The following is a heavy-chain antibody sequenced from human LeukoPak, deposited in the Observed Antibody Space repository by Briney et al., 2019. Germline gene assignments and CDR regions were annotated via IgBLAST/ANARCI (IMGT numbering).Heavy chain of an antibody. D-gene: IGHD3-3*01. J-gene: IGHJ4*02. V-gene: IGHV3-30*03. CDR3: ARDGGYDFWSGYYQDY. CDR1: GFTFSSYG. Sequence: LPGGSLRLSCAASGFTFSSYGMHWVRQAPGKGLEWVAVISYDGSNKYYADSVKGRFTISRDNSKNTLYLQMNSLRAEDTAVYYCARDGGYDFWSGYYQDYWGQGTLVTVSS. CDR2: ISYDGSNK.